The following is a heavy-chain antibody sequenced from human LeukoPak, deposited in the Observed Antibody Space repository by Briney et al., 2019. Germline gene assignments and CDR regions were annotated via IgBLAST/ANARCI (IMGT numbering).Heavy chain of an antibody. D-gene: IGHD3-22*01. CDR1: GFTFTIFG. J-gene: IGHJ3*02. CDR2: ISSSSSTI. V-gene: IGHV3-48*04. Sequence: GGSLRLSCAASGFTFTIFGLNWVRQAPGKVPEWVSYISSSSSTIYYADSVKGRFTISRDNAKNSLYLQMNSLRAEDTAVYYCARDQVTYYYDSSGKDAFDIWGQGTMVTVSS. CDR3: ARDQVTYYYDSSGKDAFDI.